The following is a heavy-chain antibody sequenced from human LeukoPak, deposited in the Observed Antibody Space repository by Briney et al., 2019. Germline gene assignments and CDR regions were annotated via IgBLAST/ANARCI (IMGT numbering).Heavy chain of an antibody. D-gene: IGHD4-23*01. CDR2: ISGSGDST. J-gene: IGHJ4*02. CDR1: GFTISSYA. CDR3: AKSPGVTKGGGY. V-gene: IGHV3-23*01. Sequence: PGGSLRLSCAASGFTISSYAMSWVRQAPGKGLEWVSVISGSGDSTDYADSVKGRFTISRDNSKNTMYLQMNSLRAEDTAVYYCAKSPGVTKGGGYWGQGTLVIVSS.